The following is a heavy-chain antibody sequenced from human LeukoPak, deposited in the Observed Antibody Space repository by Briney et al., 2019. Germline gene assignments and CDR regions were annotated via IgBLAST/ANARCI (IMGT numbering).Heavy chain of an antibody. D-gene: IGHD6-6*01. V-gene: IGHV1-24*01. CDR3: AKGPSRSSNFEY. CDR1: GYTFTDFS. CDR2: FDPEDGET. Sequence: GASVKVSCKVSGYTFTDFSLHWVRQAPGKGLEWMGGFDPEDGETIYAQKFQGRVTMTEDTSTDTAYTEMSSLRSEDTAVYYCAKGPSRSSNFEYWGQGTLVTVSS. J-gene: IGHJ4*02.